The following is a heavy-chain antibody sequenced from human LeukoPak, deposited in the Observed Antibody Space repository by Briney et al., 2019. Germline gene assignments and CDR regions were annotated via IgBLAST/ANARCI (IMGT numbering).Heavy chain of an antibody. Sequence: SETLSLTCAVYGGSFSGYYWGWIRQPPGKGLEWIGEINHSGSTNYNPPLKSRVTISLDTSKKQFSLNLSSVTAADTAVYYCARGGVTVVGWGQGTLVTVSS. J-gene: IGHJ4*02. CDR1: GGSFSGYY. D-gene: IGHD2-15*01. CDR2: INHSGST. CDR3: ARGGVTVVG. V-gene: IGHV4-34*01.